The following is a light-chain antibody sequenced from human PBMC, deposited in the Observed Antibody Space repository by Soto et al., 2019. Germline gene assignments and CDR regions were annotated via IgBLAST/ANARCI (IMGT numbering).Light chain of an antibody. J-gene: IGKJ1*01. Sequence: EIGLTQSPGTLSLSPGERATLSCRASQSVSSSYLAWYQQKPGQAPRLLIYGASSRATGIPDTFSGSGSGTDFTLTISRLEPEDFAVYYCQHYGSSPWTFGQGTKVEIK. CDR2: GAS. V-gene: IGKV3-20*01. CDR3: QHYGSSPWT. CDR1: QSVSSSY.